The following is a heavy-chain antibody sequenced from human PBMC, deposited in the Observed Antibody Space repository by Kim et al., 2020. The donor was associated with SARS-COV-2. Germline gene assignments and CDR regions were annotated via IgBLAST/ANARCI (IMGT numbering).Heavy chain of an antibody. V-gene: IGHV4-34*01. CDR2: INHSGST. D-gene: IGHD5-12*01. CDR1: GGSFSGYY. CDR3: ARGESWLQLRPQRFDY. Sequence: SETLSLTCAVYGGSFSGYYWSWIRKPPGKGLEWIGEINHSGSTNYNPSLTSRVTISVDTSTNQFSLKLSPVTAAVTAVYYCARGESWLQLRPQRFDYWGQGTLVTVSS. J-gene: IGHJ4*02.